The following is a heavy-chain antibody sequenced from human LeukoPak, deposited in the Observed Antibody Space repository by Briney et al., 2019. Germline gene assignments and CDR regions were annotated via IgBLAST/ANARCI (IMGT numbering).Heavy chain of an antibody. CDR1: GYTFTSYG. CDR3: ARDTYYDILTGLRPYYYYYMDV. J-gene: IGHJ6*03. V-gene: IGHV1-18*01. CDR2: ISAYNGYT. D-gene: IGHD3-9*01. Sequence: ASVKVSCKASGYTFTSYGISWVRQAPGQGLEWMGWISAYNGYTNYAQKLQGRVTMTTDTSTSTAYMELRSLRSDDTAVYYCARDTYYDILTGLRPYYYYYMDVWGKGTTVTISS.